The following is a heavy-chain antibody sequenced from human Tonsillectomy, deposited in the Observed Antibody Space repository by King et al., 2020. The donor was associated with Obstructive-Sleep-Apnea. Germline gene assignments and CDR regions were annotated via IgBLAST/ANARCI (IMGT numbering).Heavy chain of an antibody. J-gene: IGHJ6*02. CDR2: IKQDGSEK. V-gene: IGHV3-7*01. CDR1: GFTFSSYW. D-gene: IGHD2-2*01. CDR3: ASSGSRYCSSTSCHYYYYGMDV. Sequence: VQLVESGGGLVQPGGSLRLSCAASGFTFSSYWMSWVRQAPGKGLEWVATIKQDGSEKYYVDSVKGRFTISRDNAKNSLYLQMNSLRAEDTAVYYCASSGSRYCSSTSCHYYYYGMDVWGQGTTVTVSS.